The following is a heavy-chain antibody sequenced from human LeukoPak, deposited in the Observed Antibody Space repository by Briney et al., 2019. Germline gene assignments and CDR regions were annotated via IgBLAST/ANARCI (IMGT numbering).Heavy chain of an antibody. CDR2: INPKSGGT. Sequence: ASVKVSCKASGYTFTGYYTHWARQAPGQGLEWMGWINPKSGGTNYEQKFQGRVIMTRDTSISTAYMELSRLTSDDTAVYYCARHMTTANNWFDPWGQGTLVTVSS. J-gene: IGHJ5*02. D-gene: IGHD1-1*01. V-gene: IGHV1-2*02. CDR3: ARHMTTANNWFDP. CDR1: GYTFTGYY.